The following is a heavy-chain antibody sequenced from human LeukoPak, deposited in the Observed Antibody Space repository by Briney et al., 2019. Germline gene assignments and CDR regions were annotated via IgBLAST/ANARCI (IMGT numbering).Heavy chain of an antibody. V-gene: IGHV3-30-3*01. CDR2: ISYDGSNK. D-gene: IGHD4-17*01. Sequence: GGSLRLSCAASGFAFSSYAMRWVRQAPGKGLEWVAVISYDGSNKYYADSVKGRFTISRDNSKNTLYLQMNSLRAEDTAVYYRASSPTTTVTPPWGQGTLVTVSS. CDR3: ASSPTTTVTPP. J-gene: IGHJ5*02. CDR1: GFAFSSYA.